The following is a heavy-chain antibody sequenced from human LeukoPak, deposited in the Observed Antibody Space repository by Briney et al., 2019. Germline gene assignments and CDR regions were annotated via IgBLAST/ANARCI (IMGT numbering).Heavy chain of an antibody. CDR2: IRYDGSNK. J-gene: IGHJ4*02. D-gene: IGHD3-10*01. Sequence: PGGSLRLSCAASGFTFSSFGMHWVRQAPGKGLVWVAFIRYDGSNKYYADSVKGRFTISRDNSKNTLYLQMISLRAEDTAVCYCAKDYYGSGSYYNGDTDYWGQGTLVTVSS. CDR1: GFTFSSFG. V-gene: IGHV3-30*02. CDR3: AKDYYGSGSYYNGDTDY.